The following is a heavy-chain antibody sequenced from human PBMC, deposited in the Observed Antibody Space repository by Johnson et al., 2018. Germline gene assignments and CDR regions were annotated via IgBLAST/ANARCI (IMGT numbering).Heavy chain of an antibody. CDR3: AAVGDSKRNYYYGVDG. V-gene: IGHV1-58*01. J-gene: IGHJ6*02. CDR1: GFTFTSSA. D-gene: IGHD2-21*02. CDR2: IVVASGNA. Sequence: QLVQSGPDVKKPGTSVKVSCKASGFTFTSSAVQWVRQARGQPLEWIGWIVVASGNANYAQRFQERVTITRDMSTSTSYMELSSLRSDDTAVYYCAAVGDSKRNYYYGVDGWGQGTTVTVSS.